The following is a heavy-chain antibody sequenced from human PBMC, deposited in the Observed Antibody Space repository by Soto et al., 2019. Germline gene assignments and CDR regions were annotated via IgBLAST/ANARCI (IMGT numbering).Heavy chain of an antibody. D-gene: IGHD2-2*01. CDR1: GFTFTNYA. J-gene: IGHJ6*03. Sequence: EVQLLESGGGLVRPGGSLRLSCAASGFTFTNYAMSWVRQAPGKGLEWVSAISGSGGTTYYADSVKGRFTISRDNSNSTLYLQMNSLRAEDTAVYYCAKDSRRAHYYYMDVWGKGTTVTVSS. CDR2: ISGSGGTT. V-gene: IGHV3-23*01. CDR3: AKDSRRAHYYYMDV.